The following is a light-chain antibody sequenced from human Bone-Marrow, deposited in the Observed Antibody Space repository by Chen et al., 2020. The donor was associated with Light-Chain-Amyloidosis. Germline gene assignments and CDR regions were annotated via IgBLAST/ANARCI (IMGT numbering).Light chain of an antibody. Sequence: MTQSPSSVSASVGDRVTITCRTSQDVSILLAWYQLKPGRATKLLIYAASTLGSGVPSRFSGSGSGTDFTLTITSLQPEDFASYLCQQANTFPLTFGGGTRVEI. J-gene: IGKJ4*01. CDR3: QQANTFPLT. CDR1: QDVSIL. CDR2: AAS. V-gene: IGKV1-12*01.